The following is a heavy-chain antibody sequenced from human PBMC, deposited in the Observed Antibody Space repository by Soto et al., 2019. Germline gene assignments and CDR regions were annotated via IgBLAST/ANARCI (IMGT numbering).Heavy chain of an antibody. Sequence: EVQLLESGGGLVQPGGSLRLSCAASGFTFSSYAMSWVRQAPGKGLEWGSAISGSGGSTYYADSVKGRFTISRDNSKNTMYLQMNSLRAEDTAVYYCAKDSLIVVVPAAPPNWFDPWGQGTLVTVSS. D-gene: IGHD2-2*01. CDR1: GFTFSSYA. J-gene: IGHJ5*02. CDR3: AKDSLIVVVPAAPPNWFDP. V-gene: IGHV3-23*01. CDR2: ISGSGGST.